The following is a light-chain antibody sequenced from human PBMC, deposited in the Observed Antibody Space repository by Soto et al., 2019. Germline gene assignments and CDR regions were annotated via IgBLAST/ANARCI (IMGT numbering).Light chain of an antibody. J-gene: IGKJ1*01. V-gene: IGKV3-15*01. Sequence: EIVMTQSPATLSVSPGERATLSCRASQNIYSNVAWYQQRPGQAPRLLIYRASTRATGIPARFSGSGSGTEFTLTISSLEPEDFAVYYCQQRTKWRTFGQGTKVDIK. CDR1: QNIYSN. CDR2: RAS. CDR3: QQRTKWRT.